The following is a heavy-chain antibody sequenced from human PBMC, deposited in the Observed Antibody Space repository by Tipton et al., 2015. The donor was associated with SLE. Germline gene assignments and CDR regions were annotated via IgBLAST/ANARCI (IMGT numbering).Heavy chain of an antibody. CDR1: GFTFSSYG. CDR3: AKDDGNTPVADY. Sequence: SLRLSCAASGFTFSSYGMNGVRQAPGKGLEWVAVIWYDGSKKYYADSVKGRFTISRDNSKNTLYLQMNSLRAEDTAVYYCAKDDGNTPVADYWGQGTLVTVSS. J-gene: IGHJ4*02. D-gene: IGHD5-18*01. CDR2: IWYDGSKK. V-gene: IGHV3-30*18.